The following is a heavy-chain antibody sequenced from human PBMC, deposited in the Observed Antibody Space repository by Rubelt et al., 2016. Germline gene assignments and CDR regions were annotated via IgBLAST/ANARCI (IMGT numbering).Heavy chain of an antibody. D-gene: IGHD1-1*01. V-gene: IGHV1-69*04. CDR3: ARALEGDFDY. CDR1: GGTFSSYA. CDR2: IIPILGIA. Sequence: QVQLVQSGAEVKKPGSSVKVSCKASGGTFSSYAISWVRQAPGQVLEWMGRIIPILGIANYAQKFPGKVTITADKATSTAYMELSCLRSEETAVYYCARALEGDFDYWGQGTLVTVSS. J-gene: IGHJ4*02.